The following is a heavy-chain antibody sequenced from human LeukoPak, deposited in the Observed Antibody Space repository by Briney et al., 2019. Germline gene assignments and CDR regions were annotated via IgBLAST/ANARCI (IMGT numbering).Heavy chain of an antibody. CDR1: GFTFSSYS. Sequence: GGSLRLSCAASGFTFSSYSMNWVRQAPGKGLEWVSSISSSSSYIYYADSVKGRFTISRDNAKNSLYLQMNSLRAEDTAVYYCASSIGIAARLRWGWFDPWGQGTLVTVSS. CDR2: ISSSSSYI. V-gene: IGHV3-21*01. J-gene: IGHJ5*02. CDR3: ASSIGIAARLRWGWFDP. D-gene: IGHD6-6*01.